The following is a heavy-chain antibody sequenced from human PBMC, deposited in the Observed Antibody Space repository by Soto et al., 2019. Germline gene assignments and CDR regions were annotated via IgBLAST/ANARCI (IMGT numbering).Heavy chain of an antibody. V-gene: IGHV3-74*01. CDR3: ARGVPNCSSSSCYFDF. CDR1: GFTFSSHW. D-gene: IGHD2-2*01. CDR2: ISGDGRTT. J-gene: IGHJ4*02. Sequence: GGSLRLSCAASGFTFSSHWMNWVRQGPGKGLVWVSRISGDGRTTSHADSVKGRFTIARDNAKNTLYLQMNSMRVEDTAVYYCARGVPNCSSSSCYFDFWGQGILVTLSS.